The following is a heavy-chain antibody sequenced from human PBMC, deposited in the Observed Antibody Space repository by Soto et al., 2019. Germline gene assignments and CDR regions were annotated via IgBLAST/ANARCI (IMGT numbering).Heavy chain of an antibody. CDR3: ARDYGSGSYLGYYYYGMDV. J-gene: IGHJ6*02. CDR2: MNPNSGNT. Sequence: QVQLVQSGAEVKKPGASVKVSCKASGHTFTSYDINWVRQATGQGLEWMGWMNPNSGNTGYAQKFQGRVTMTRNTSISTAYMELSSLRSEDTAVYYCARDYGSGSYLGYYYYGMDVWGQGTTVTVSS. V-gene: IGHV1-8*01. D-gene: IGHD3-10*01. CDR1: GHTFTSYD.